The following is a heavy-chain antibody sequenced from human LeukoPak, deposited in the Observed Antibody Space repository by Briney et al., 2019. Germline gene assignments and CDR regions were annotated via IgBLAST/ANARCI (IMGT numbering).Heavy chain of an antibody. J-gene: IGHJ3*02. V-gene: IGHV4-59*01. Sequence: SETLSLTCTVSGGSISTYYWSWIRQPPGKGLEWIGYIYYSGSTNYNPSLKSRVIISIDTSKNQFSLKLSSVTAADTAVYYCARGGNYDSRGTFDIWGQGTMVIVSS. CDR3: ARGGNYDSRGTFDI. CDR2: IYYSGST. D-gene: IGHD3-22*01. CDR1: GGSISTYY.